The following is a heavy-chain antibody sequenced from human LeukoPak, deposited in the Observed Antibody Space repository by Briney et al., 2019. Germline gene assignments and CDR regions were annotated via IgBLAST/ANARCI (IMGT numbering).Heavy chain of an antibody. V-gene: IGHV3-7*04. D-gene: IGHD6-19*01. Sequence: PGGSLRLSCAASAFTFSRNWMSWVRQAPGKGLEWVANINQGGSATYYVDSVKGRFTISRDNAKNSLYLQMNSLRAEDTAVYYCARVDSYDSGWFGYWGQGTLVTVSS. CDR1: AFTFSRNW. CDR2: INQGGSAT. J-gene: IGHJ4*02. CDR3: ARVDSYDSGWFGY.